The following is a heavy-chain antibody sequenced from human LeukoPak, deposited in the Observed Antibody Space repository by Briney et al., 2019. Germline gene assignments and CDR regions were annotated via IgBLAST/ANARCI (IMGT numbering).Heavy chain of an antibody. J-gene: IGHJ4*02. Sequence: GGSLRLSCAASGFTFSSYGMHWVRQAPGKGLEWVAFIRYDGSNKYYADSVKGRFTISRDNSKNTLYLQMNSLRAEDTAVYYCAKDFTIFGVFPYYFDYWGQGTLVTVSS. CDR1: GFTFSSYG. D-gene: IGHD3-3*01. CDR2: IRYDGSNK. V-gene: IGHV3-30*02. CDR3: AKDFTIFGVFPYYFDY.